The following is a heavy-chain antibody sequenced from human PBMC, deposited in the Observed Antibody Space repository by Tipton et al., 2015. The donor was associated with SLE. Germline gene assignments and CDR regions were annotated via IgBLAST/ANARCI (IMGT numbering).Heavy chain of an antibody. CDR1: GFTFSNYA. Sequence: RSLRLSCTASGFTFSNYALLWVRQAPGKGLEWVAVISHDGSHKYYADSVKGRFTISRDNSKNTLYLQMNSLRAEDTAMYYCARDDCWGQGTLVTVSS. CDR2: ISHDGSHK. V-gene: IGHV3-30*04. J-gene: IGHJ4*02. CDR3: ARDDC.